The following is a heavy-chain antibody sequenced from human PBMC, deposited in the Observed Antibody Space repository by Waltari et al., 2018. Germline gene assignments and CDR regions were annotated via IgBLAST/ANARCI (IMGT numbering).Heavy chain of an antibody. D-gene: IGHD3-22*01. CDR1: GFTFSSYA. V-gene: IGHV3-30-3*01. CDR2: ISYDGSNK. J-gene: IGHJ4*02. Sequence: QVQLVESGGGVVQPGRSLRLSCAASGFTFSSYAMHWVRQAPGKGLEWVAVISYDGSNKYYADSVKGRFTISRDNSKNTLYLQMNSLRAEDTAVYYCARDVTSHYYDSSGPSLYWGQGTLVTVSS. CDR3: ARDVTSHYYDSSGPSLY.